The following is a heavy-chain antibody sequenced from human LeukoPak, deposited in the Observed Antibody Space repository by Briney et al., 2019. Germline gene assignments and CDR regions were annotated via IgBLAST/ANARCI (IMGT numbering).Heavy chain of an antibody. J-gene: IGHJ3*02. CDR1: GGTFSSYA. CDR3: ARVQFNYYDSSGYGFDAFDI. Sequence: ASVKVSCKASGGTFSSYAISWVRQAPGQGLEWMGGIIPIFGTANYAQKFQGRVTITADKSTSTAYMELSSLRSEDTAVYYCARVQFNYYDSSGYGFDAFDIWGQGTMVTVSS. CDR2: IIPIFGTA. V-gene: IGHV1-69*06. D-gene: IGHD3-22*01.